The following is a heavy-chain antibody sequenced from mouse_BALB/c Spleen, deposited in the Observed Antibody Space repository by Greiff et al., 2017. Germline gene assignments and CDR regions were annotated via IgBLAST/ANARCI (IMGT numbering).Heavy chain of an antibody. CDR3: ARIYYGNYFDY. J-gene: IGHJ2*01. Sequence: DVMLVESGGGLVKPGGSLKLSCAASGFTFSSYAMSWVRQSPEKRLEWVAEISSGGSYTYYPDTVTGRFTISRDNAKNTLYLEMSSLRSEDTAMYYCARIYYGNYFDYWGQGTTLTVSS. V-gene: IGHV5-9-4*01. CDR1: GFTFSSYA. CDR2: ISSGGSYT. D-gene: IGHD2-1*01.